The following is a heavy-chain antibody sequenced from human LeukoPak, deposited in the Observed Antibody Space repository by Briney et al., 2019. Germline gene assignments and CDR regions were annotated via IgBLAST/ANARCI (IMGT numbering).Heavy chain of an antibody. J-gene: IGHJ4*02. D-gene: IGHD3-9*01. CDR2: IWYDGSNK. Sequence: GGSLRLSCVASAFSLSTYAMHWVRQAPGKGLEWVAVIWYDGSNKYYSDSVKGRFTISRDNSKSTLYLQMDSLRDEDTAVYYCARGLEGYDILTGYYNSMGYWGQGTLVTVSS. CDR3: ARGLEGYDILTGYYNSMGY. V-gene: IGHV3-33*01. CDR1: AFSLSTYA.